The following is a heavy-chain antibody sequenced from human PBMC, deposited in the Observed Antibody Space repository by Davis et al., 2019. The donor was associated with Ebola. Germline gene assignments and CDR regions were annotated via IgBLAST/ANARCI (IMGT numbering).Heavy chain of an antibody. J-gene: IGHJ4*02. V-gene: IGHV1-18*01. CDR2: ISAYNGNT. D-gene: IGHD6-19*01. CDR1: GYTFNLYG. Sequence: AASVKVSCKASGYTFNLYGISWVRQAPGQGLEWMGWISAYNGNTNYAQRFQDRVTMTTDTSSNTAYMEVRSLRSDDTAVYYCARDGSVAGIELDYWGQGTLVTVSS. CDR3: ARDGSVAGIELDY.